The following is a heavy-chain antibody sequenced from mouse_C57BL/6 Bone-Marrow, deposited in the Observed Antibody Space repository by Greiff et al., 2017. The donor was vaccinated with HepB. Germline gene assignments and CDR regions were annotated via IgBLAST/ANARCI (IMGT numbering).Heavy chain of an antibody. V-gene: IGHV3-6*01. CDR1: GYSITSGYY. J-gene: IGHJ3*01. D-gene: IGHD2-4*01. CDR2: ISYDGSN. Sequence: EVQLQQSGPGLVKPSQSLSLTCSVTGYSITSGYYWNWIRQFPGNKLEWMGYISYDGSNNYNPSLKNRISITRDTSKNQFFLKLNSVTTEDTATYDCAKSSKIYYDDDVLAWFAYWGKGTLVTVSA. CDR3: AKSSKIYYDDDVLAWFAY.